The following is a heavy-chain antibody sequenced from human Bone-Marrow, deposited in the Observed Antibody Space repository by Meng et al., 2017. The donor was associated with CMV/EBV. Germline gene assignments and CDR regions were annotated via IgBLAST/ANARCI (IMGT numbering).Heavy chain of an antibody. CDR3: AREGYCSSTSCYKYYYYYGMDV. V-gene: IGHV3-9*01. CDR2: ISWNSGSI. CDR1: GFTFDDYA. J-gene: IGHJ6*02. D-gene: IGHD2-2*02. Sequence: SLKISCAASGFTFDDYAMHWVRQAPGKGLEWVSGISWNSGSIGYADSVKGRFTISRDNAKNSLYLQMNSLRAEDTAVYYCAREGYCSSTSCYKYYYYYGMDVWGQGTTVTVSS.